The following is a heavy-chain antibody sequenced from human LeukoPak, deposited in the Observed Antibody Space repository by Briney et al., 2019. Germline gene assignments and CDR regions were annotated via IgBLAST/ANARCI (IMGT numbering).Heavy chain of an antibody. CDR1: GGSISSSSYY. D-gene: IGHD6-19*01. CDR2: IYYSGST. V-gene: IGHV4-39*07. J-gene: IGHJ4*02. CDR3: ARVAGYSSGWYND. Sequence: SETLSLTCTVSGGSISSSSYYWGWIRQPPGKGLEWIGNIYYSGSTYYNPSLKSRVTISVDTSKNQFSLKLSSVTAADTAVYYCARVAGYSSGWYNDWGQGTLVTVSS.